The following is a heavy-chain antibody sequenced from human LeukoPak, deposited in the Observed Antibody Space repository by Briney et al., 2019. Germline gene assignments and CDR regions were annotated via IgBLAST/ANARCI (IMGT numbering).Heavy chain of an antibody. V-gene: IGHV4-38-2*02. CDR3: ARDHSWSGPEF. Sequence: SETLSLTCTASGYSISSGYYWGWIRQPPGKGLEWIGSIYHSGSTYYSPSLKSRVSISIDTSKNQFSLNLSSVTAADTAIYSCARDHSWSGPEFWSQGTLVTVSS. CDR1: GYSISSGYY. J-gene: IGHJ4*02. CDR2: IYHSGST. D-gene: IGHD3-3*01.